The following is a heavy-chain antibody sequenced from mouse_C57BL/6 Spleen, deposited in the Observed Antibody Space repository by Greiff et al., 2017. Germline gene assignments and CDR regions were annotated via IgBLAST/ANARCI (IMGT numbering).Heavy chain of an antibody. V-gene: IGHV1-62-2*01. Sequence: QVQLQQSGAELVKPGASVKLSCKASGYTFTEYTIHWVKQRSGQGLEWIGWFYPGSGSIKYNEKFKDKATLTADKSSSTVYMELSRLTSEDSAVYFCARHEGQYDYDGYYFDYWGQGTTLTVSS. CDR1: GYTFTEYT. D-gene: IGHD2-4*01. CDR2: FYPGSGSI. J-gene: IGHJ2*01. CDR3: ARHEGQYDYDGYYFDY.